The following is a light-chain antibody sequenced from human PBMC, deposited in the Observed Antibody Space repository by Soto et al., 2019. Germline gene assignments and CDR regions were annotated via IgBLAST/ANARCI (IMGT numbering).Light chain of an antibody. CDR1: QNINSRY. CDR2: GTS. V-gene: IGKV3-20*01. CDR3: QQFGSTPGFT. Sequence: DIVLTQSPSTLSLSPGERATLSCRASQNINSRYLAWYQQKPGQAPRLLVYGTSSRATGIPDRFSCSGSGTEFTLTISRLEPEDFAVYYCQQFGSTPGFTFGPGTKVDIK. J-gene: IGKJ3*01.